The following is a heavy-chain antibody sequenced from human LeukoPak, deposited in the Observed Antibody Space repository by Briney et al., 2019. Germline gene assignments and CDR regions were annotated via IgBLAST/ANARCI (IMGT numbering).Heavy chain of an antibody. J-gene: IGHJ4*02. CDR2: IKQDGREK. V-gene: IGHV3-7*01. D-gene: IGHD2-2*01. CDR3: ARVGGYCSSTSCYAGRDY. CDR1: GFTFSSDW. Sequence: GGSLRLSCAASGFTFSSDWMSSVRQAPGKGLDCVANIKQDGREKYYVDSVKGRFTISRDNAKNSLYLQMNSLRAEATAVYYCARVGGYCSSTSCYAGRDYWGQGTLVTVSS.